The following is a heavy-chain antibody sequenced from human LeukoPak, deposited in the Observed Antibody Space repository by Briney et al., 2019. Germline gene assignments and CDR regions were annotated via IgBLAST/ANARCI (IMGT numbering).Heavy chain of an antibody. CDR2: ISGSGGSK. D-gene: IGHD3-22*01. V-gene: IGHV3-23*01. Sequence: GGSLRLSCAASGFTFSSYAMSWVRQAPGKGLEWVSAISGSGGSKYYADSVKGRFTISRDNSKNTLYLQMNSLRAEDTAVYYCAKDHSVDLEDYYDSSGYYSHWGQGTLVTVSS. J-gene: IGHJ4*02. CDR1: GFTFSSYA. CDR3: AKDHSVDLEDYYDSSGYYSH.